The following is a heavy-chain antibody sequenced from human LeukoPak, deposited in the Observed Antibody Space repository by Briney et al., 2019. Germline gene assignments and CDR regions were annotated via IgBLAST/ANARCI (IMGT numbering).Heavy chain of an antibody. J-gene: IGHJ6*04. CDR2: ISYDGSTK. CDR1: GFTFSTYG. V-gene: IGHV3-30*03. Sequence: TGGSLRLSCTASGFTFSTYGMHWVRQAPGKGLEWVTLISYDGSTKYYSDSVKGRFTLSRDNSKNTLYLQMNSLRAEDTAVYYCARETYYYGSGSYWIRAMDVWGKGTTVTVSS. CDR3: ARETYYYGSGSYWIRAMDV. D-gene: IGHD3-10*01.